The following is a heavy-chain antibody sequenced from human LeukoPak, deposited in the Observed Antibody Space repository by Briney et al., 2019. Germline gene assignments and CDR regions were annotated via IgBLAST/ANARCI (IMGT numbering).Heavy chain of an antibody. CDR2: INWNGGST. CDR1: GFNFDDYA. Sequence: GGSLRLSCAASGFNFDDYAMIWVRRAPGRGLEWGSGINWNGGSTGYTDSVKGGFTISRDNPRNSLYLQMNSLRADDTALYSCARGDFYDPQGMDVWGQGTTVTVSS. CDR3: ARGDFYDPQGMDV. V-gene: IGHV3-20*04. J-gene: IGHJ6*02. D-gene: IGHD3-22*01.